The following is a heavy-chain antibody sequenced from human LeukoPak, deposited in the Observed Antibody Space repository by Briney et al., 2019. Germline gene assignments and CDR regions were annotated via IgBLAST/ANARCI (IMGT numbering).Heavy chain of an antibody. V-gene: IGHV4-34*01. D-gene: IGHD4-17*01. CDR1: GGSFSGYQ. J-gene: IGHJ6*03. CDR3: ARRSAITSTVTTSLWSPKHYYYYYMDV. CDR2: INDGGST. Sequence: SETLSLTCAVYGGSFSGYQWSWIRQPPWTGLEWIGEINDGGSTNYNPSLKSRVTISVDTSKTQFSLKLSSVTAADTAVYYCARRSAITSTVTTSLWSPKHYYYYYMDVWGKGTTVTVSS.